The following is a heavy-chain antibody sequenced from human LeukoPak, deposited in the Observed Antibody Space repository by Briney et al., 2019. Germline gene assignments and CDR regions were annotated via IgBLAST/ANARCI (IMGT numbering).Heavy chain of an antibody. CDR3: ARVDSDCSGGACYTGLFDY. CDR2: INSKGGGI. D-gene: IGHD2-15*01. V-gene: IGHV3-20*04. Sequence: GGSLRLSCAASGFTFDDYAMGWVRQAPGRGLEWVSGINSKGGGIGYADSVKGRLTISRDNAKNPLYLQMNSLRAEDTALYYCARVDSDCSGGACYTGLFDYWGQGTLVTVSS. J-gene: IGHJ4*02. CDR1: GFTFDDYA.